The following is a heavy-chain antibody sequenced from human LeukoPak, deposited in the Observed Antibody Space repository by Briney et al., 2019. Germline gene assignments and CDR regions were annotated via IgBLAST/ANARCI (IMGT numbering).Heavy chain of an antibody. J-gene: IGHJ2*01. D-gene: IGHD3-10*01. CDR1: GGSISSGGYS. CDR3: ARGTRYGSGSYYPHFDL. V-gene: IGHV4-30-2*01. Sequence: SETLSLTCAVSGGSISSGGYSWSWIRQPPGKGLEWIGYIYHSGSTYYNPSLKSRVTISVDRSKNQFSLKLSSVTAADTAVYYCARGTRYGSGSYYPHFDLWGRGTLVTVPS. CDR2: IYHSGST.